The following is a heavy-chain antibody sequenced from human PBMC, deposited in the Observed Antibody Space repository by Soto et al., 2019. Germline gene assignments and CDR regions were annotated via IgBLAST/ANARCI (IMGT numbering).Heavy chain of an antibody. CDR1: GDSVSSTSAA. D-gene: IGHD6-19*01. CDR3: ARGSYYSGWV. CDR2: TYYRSKWYS. V-gene: IGHV6-1*01. J-gene: IGHJ4*02. Sequence: SQTLSLTCAISGDSVSSTSAAWSWSRQSPSRGLEWLGRTYYRSKWYSDYAVSVKSRITINPDTSKNQSSLQLNSVTPEDTAVYYCARGSYYSGWVWGQGTLVTVSS.